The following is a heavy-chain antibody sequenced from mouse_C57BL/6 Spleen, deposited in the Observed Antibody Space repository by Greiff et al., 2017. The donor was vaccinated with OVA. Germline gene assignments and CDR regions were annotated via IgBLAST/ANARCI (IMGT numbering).Heavy chain of an antibody. Sequence: QVQLKQPGAELVRPGTSVKLSCKASGYTFTSYWMHWVKQRPGQGLEWIGVIDPSDSYTNYNQKFKGKATLTVDTSSSTAYMQLSSLTSEDSAVYYCARGGYDGYYDYFDYWGQGTTLTVSS. CDR1: GYTFTSYW. CDR3: ARGGYDGYYDYFDY. J-gene: IGHJ2*01. V-gene: IGHV1-59*01. D-gene: IGHD2-3*01. CDR2: IDPSDSYT.